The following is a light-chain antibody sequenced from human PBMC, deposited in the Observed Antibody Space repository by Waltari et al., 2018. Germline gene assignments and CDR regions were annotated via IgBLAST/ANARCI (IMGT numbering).Light chain of an antibody. J-gene: IGKJ1*01. V-gene: IGKV1-16*02. Sequence: DSQMTQSPSSLSASLGDKVTITCLASQDISSSLAWFQQKPGKAPKTLISAASSLQSGVPSKFSGSGSGTEFTLTISSLQPEDFATYYCQQYRNYPPTFGQGTKVELK. CDR3: QQYRNYPPT. CDR2: AAS. CDR1: QDISSS.